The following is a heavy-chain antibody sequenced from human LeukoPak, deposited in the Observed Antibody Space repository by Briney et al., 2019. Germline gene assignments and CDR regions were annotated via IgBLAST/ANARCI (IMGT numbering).Heavy chain of an antibody. CDR3: ARHSGYYASDP. D-gene: IGHD3-10*01. CDR1: GGSLSTYY. J-gene: IGHJ5*02. CDR2: IHHSGNT. Sequence: SETLSLTCTVSGGSLSTYYWSWIRQPPGKGLEWIGYIHHSGNTNYNPSLKSRVTTSVGTSKNQFSLKLSSVTAADTAVYYCARHSGYYASDPWGQGTLVTVSS. V-gene: IGHV4-59*08.